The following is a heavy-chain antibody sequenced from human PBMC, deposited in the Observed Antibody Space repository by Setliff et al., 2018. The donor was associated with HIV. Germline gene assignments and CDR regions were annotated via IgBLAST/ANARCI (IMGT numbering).Heavy chain of an antibody. CDR2: IYHTGGT. J-gene: IGHJ1*01. V-gene: IGHV4-31*03. CDR3: ARYHIGGIQYFQH. CDR1: GDSISSGGYY. Sequence: SETLSLTCTVSGDSISSGGYYWSWIRQHPGRGLEWIGYIYHTGGTSYNPSLRSRLSVSLDTSRNQFSLKLTSVTAADTAIYYCARYHIGGIQYFQHWGQGALVTVSS. D-gene: IGHD2-21*01.